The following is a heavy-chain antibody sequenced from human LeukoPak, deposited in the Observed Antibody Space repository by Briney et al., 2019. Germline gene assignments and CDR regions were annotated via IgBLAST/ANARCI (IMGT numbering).Heavy chain of an antibody. CDR2: INHSGST. CDR1: GYSISSGYY. CDR3: ARDLRGSDAFDI. J-gene: IGHJ3*02. Sequence: MTSETLSLTCTVSGYSISSGYYWGWIRQPPGKGLEWIGSINHSGSTYYNPSLKSRVTISVDTSKNQFSLKLSSVTAADTAVYYCARDLRGSDAFDIWGQGTMVTVSS. V-gene: IGHV4-38-2*02.